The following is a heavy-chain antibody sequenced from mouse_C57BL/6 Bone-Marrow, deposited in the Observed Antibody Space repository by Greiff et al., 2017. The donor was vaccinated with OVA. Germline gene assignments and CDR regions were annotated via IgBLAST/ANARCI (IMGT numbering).Heavy chain of an antibody. CDR1: GFTFSDAW. D-gene: IGHD2-2*01. J-gene: IGHJ4*01. Sequence: EVMLVESGGGLVQPGGSMKLSCAASGFTFSDAWMDWVRQSPEKGLEWVAEIRNKANNHATYYAESVKGRFTISRDDSKSSVYLQMNSLRAEDTGIYYCTKGYDATIYAMDYWGQGTSVTVSS. CDR3: TKGYDATIYAMDY. CDR2: IRNKANNHAT. V-gene: IGHV6-6*01.